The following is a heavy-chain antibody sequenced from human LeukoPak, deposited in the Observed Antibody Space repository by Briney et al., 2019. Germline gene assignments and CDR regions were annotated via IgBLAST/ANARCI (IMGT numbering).Heavy chain of an antibody. CDR1: GFTFSSYA. V-gene: IGHV3-23*01. D-gene: IGHD3-10*01. J-gene: IGHJ4*02. CDR2: ISGSGGST. Sequence: GGSLRLSCAASGFTFSSYAMSWVRQAPGKGLEWVSAISGSGGSTYYADSVKGRFTISKDNSKNTLYLQMNSLRAEDTAVYYCAKDDDMVRGVIITGSPDSSRSVGDYWGQGTLVTVSS. CDR3: AKDDDMVRGVIITGSPDSSRSVGDY.